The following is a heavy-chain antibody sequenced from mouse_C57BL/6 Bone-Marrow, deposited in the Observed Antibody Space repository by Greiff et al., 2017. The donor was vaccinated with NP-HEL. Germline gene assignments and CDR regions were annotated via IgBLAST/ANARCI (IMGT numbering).Heavy chain of an antibody. D-gene: IGHD1-1*01. CDR1: GYTFTSYG. Sequence: VKLMESGAELARPGASVKLSCKASGYTFTSYGISWVKQRTGQGLEWIGEIYPRSGNTYYNEKFKGKATLTADKSSSTAYMELRSLTSEDSAVYFCARSITTVVAYYFDYWGQGTTLTVSS. V-gene: IGHV1-81*01. CDR3: ARSITTVVAYYFDY. J-gene: IGHJ2*01. CDR2: IYPRSGNT.